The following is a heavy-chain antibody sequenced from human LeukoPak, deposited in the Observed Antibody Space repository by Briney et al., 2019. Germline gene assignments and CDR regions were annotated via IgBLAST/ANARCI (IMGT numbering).Heavy chain of an antibody. D-gene: IGHD3-22*01. CDR1: GFTFSSYS. Sequence: GGSLRLSCAASGFTFSSYSMNWVRQAPGKGLEWVSSISSSSSYTYYADSVKGRFTISRDNAKNSLYLQMNSLRAEDTAVYYCAKVKQTYYYDSSGYYLFDYWGQGTLVTVSS. V-gene: IGHV3-21*01. J-gene: IGHJ4*02. CDR2: ISSSSSYT. CDR3: AKVKQTYYYDSSGYYLFDY.